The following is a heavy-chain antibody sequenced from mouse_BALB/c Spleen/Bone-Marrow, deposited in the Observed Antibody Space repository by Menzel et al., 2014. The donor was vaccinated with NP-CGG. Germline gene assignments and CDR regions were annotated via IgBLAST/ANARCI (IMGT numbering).Heavy chain of an antibody. V-gene: IGHV5-12-2*01. CDR3: ARQSYEGFAY. J-gene: IGHJ3*01. CDR2: ISNGGGST. Sequence: EVQRVESGGNLVQPGGSLKLSCAASGFTFGSYTMSWVRQTPEKRLEWVAYISNGGGSTYYPDTVKGRFTISRDNATNTLYLQMSSLKSEDTAMYYCARQSYEGFAYWGQGTLVTVSA. D-gene: IGHD2-3*01. CDR1: GFTFGSYT.